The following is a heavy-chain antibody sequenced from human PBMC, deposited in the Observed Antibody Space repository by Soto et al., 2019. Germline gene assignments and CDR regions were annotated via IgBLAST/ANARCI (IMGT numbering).Heavy chain of an antibody. J-gene: IGHJ5*02. CDR3: ARQDHSGSGWFDT. CDR2: ISSDGRKK. D-gene: IGHD3-22*01. Sequence: SLRLSCAASGFTFSSYAMHWVRQAPGKGLEWAAVISSDGRKKYYADSMKGRFTISRDNSKNTLYLQMNSLRADDTAVYYCARQDHSGSGWFDTWGQGTLVTVSS. CDR1: GFTFSSYA. V-gene: IGHV3-30*04.